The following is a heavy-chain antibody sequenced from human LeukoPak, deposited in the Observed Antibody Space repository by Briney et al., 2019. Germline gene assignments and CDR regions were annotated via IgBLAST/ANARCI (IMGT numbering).Heavy chain of an antibody. CDR2: INHSGST. Sequence: SETLSLTCAVYGGCFSGSYWSWIRQPPGKGLEWIGEINHSGSTNYNPSLKSRVTISVDTSKNQFSLKLSSVTAADTAVYYCARGAGYSSGWYDYWGQGTLVTVSS. CDR3: ARGAGYSSGWYDY. J-gene: IGHJ4*02. V-gene: IGHV4-34*01. D-gene: IGHD6-19*01. CDR1: GGCFSGSY.